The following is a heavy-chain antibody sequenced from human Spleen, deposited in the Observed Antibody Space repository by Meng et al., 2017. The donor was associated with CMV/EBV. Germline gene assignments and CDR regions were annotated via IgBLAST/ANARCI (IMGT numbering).Heavy chain of an antibody. J-gene: IGHJ6*02. V-gene: IGHV1-2*02. CDR2: INPNSGDT. CDR3: ARDTSYYDSSGHLSYYYGMDV. CDR1: GYTFTAYY. Sequence: ASVKVSCKASGYTFTAYYIHWVRQTPGQGLEWVGWINPNSGDTNFAQKFQGRVTMTRDTSISTAYMELSRLTSDDTAVYYCARDTSYYDSSGHLSYYYGMDVWGQGTTVTVSS. D-gene: IGHD3-22*01.